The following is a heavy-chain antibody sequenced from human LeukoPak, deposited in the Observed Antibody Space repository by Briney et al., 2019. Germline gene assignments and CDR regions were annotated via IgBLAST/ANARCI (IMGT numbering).Heavy chain of an antibody. D-gene: IGHD5-12*01. V-gene: IGHV1-18*01. CDR1: GYTFTSYG. CDR2: ISAYNGNT. Sequence: ASVKVSCKASGYTFTSYGISWVRQAPGQGLEWMGWISAYNGNTNYAQKLQGRVTMTRNTSISTAYMELSSLRSEDTAVYYCARGRARVATITMRGGNKGYCFDYWGQGTLVTVSS. CDR3: ARGRARVATITMRGGNKGYCFDY. J-gene: IGHJ4*02.